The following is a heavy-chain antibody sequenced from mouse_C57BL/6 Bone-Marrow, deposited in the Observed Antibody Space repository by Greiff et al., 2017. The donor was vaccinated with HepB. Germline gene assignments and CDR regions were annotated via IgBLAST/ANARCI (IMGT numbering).Heavy chain of an antibody. CDR2: INPSTGGT. Sequence: VQLQQSGPELVKPGASVKISCKASGYSFTGYYMNWVKQSPEKSLEWIGEINPSTGGTTYNQKFKAKATLTVDKSSSTAYMQLKSLTSEDSAVYYCARPPYYGSSHWYFDVWGTGTTVTVSS. J-gene: IGHJ1*03. CDR1: GYSFTGYY. CDR3: ARPPYYGSSHWYFDV. D-gene: IGHD1-1*01. V-gene: IGHV1-42*01.